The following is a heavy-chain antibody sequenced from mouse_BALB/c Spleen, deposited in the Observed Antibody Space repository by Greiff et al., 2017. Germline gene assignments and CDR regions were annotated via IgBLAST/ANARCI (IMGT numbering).Heavy chain of an antibody. CDR2: ISSGSSTI. V-gene: IGHV5-17*02. CDR3: ARSGYGSSYVYAMDY. CDR1: GFTFSSFG. D-gene: IGHD1-1*01. J-gene: IGHJ4*01. Sequence: EVQLQESGGGLVQPGGSRKLSCAASGFTFSSFGMHWVRQAPEKGLEWVAYISSGSSTIYYADTVKGRFTISRDNPKNTLFLQMTSLRSEDTAMYYCARSGYGSSYVYAMDYWGQGTSVTVSS.